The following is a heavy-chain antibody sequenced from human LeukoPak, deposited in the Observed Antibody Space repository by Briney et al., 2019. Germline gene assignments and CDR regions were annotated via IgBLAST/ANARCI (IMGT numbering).Heavy chain of an antibody. J-gene: IGHJ4*02. CDR3: ARAQIYGSGSYGLDY. V-gene: IGHV3-21*04. CDR1: GFTFNNYH. Sequence: GGSLRLSCAASGFTFNNYHMNWVRQAPGKGLEWVSSISTGSEFIYYADSVKGRFTISRDNSKNTLYLQMNSLRAEDTAVYYCARAQIYGSGSYGLDYWGQGTLVIVSS. CDR2: ISTGSEFI. D-gene: IGHD3-10*01.